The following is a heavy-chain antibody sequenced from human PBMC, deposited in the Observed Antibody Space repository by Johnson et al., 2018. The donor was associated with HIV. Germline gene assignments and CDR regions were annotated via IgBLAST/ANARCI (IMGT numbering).Heavy chain of an antibody. CDR3: AKDGKAAAGTLGDPQSAFDI. D-gene: IGHD6-13*01. CDR1: GFTFSSYG. Sequence: QEKFVESGGGVVRPGGSLRLSCAASGFTFSSYGMHWVRQAPGKGLEWVAFIRYDGSNKYYADSVKGRFTISRDNSKNTLYLQMNSLRAEDTDLYYCAKDGKAAAGTLGDPQSAFDIWGQGTMVTVSS. V-gene: IGHV3-30*02. J-gene: IGHJ3*02. CDR2: IRYDGSNK.